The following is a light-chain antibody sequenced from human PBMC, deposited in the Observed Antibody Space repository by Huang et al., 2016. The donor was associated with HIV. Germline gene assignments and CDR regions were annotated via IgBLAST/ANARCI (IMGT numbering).Light chain of an antibody. CDR2: GAS. J-gene: IGKJ1*01. Sequence: EIVMPQSPATLSVSPGERATLSCRASESVTGTLAWYQQKPGQAPRLLISGASTRATGIPGRFSGSGSETEFTLTISSLQSEDFAGYYCQQYDKWPPAFGQGTKVEIK. CDR3: QQYDKWPPA. V-gene: IGKV3-15*01. CDR1: ESVTGT.